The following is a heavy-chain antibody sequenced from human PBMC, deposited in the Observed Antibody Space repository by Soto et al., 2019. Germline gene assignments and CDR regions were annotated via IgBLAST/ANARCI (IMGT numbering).Heavy chain of an antibody. D-gene: IGHD3-22*01. CDR3: ASHPRDSSGYWYYFDY. J-gene: IGHJ4*02. CDR2: ISSSSSYI. CDR1: GFTFSSYS. V-gene: IGHV3-21*01. Sequence: GGSLRLSCAATGFTFSSYSMNWVRQAPGKGLEWVSSISSSSSYIYYADSVKGRFTISRDNAKNSLYLQMNSLRAEDTAVYYCASHPRDSSGYWYYFDYWGQGTLVTVSS.